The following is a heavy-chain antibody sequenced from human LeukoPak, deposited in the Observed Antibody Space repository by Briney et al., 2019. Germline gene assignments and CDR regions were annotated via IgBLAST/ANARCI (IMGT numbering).Heavy chain of an antibody. J-gene: IGHJ4*02. CDR1: GFTFSSYA. CDR3: AKDRDVWGNYSLYFDY. Sequence: GGSLRLSCAASGFTFSSYAMHWVRQAPGKGLEWVAFIRYDGINKDYADSVKGTFTISRDNSKNMLYLQMSSLRAEDTAVYYCAKDRDVWGNYSLYFDYWGQGTLVTVSS. V-gene: IGHV3-30*02. D-gene: IGHD3-16*01. CDR2: IRYDGINK.